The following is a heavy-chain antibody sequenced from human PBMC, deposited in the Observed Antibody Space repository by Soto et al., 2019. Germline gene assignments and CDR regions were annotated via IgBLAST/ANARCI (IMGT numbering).Heavy chain of an antibody. V-gene: IGHV3-48*01. D-gene: IGHD1-26*01. J-gene: IGHJ4*02. CDR1: GFTFNSYS. CDR3: ARDDGSGSYRDFDC. CDR2: ISSSSGAI. Sequence: EVQLVESGGGLVQPGGSLRLSCAASGFTFNSYSMNWVRQAPGKGLEWVSYISSSSGAIYYAASVKGRFTISRDNAKNSLYLQMNSLRTEDTAVYYWARDDGSGSYRDFDCWGQGTLVTVSS.